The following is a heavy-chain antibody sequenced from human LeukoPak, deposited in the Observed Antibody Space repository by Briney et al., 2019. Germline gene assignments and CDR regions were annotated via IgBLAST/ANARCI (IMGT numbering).Heavy chain of an antibody. D-gene: IGHD6-6*01. J-gene: IGHJ4*02. V-gene: IGHV1-2*02. CDR3: ARAHSIAARWGNNYLFGY. CDR1: GYTFTGYY. Sequence: VASVKVSCKASGYTFTGYYMHWVRQAPGQGLEWMGWINPNSGGTNYAQKFQGRVTMTRDTSISTAYMELSRLRSDDTAVYYCARAHSIAARWGNNYLFGYWGQGTLVTVSS. CDR2: INPNSGGT.